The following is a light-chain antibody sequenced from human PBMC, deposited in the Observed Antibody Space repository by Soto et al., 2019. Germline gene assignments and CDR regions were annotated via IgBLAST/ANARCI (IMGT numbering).Light chain of an antibody. CDR3: AAWDGSLNNVL. J-gene: IGLJ2*01. CDR1: GSTIGTNT. V-gene: IGLV1-44*01. Sequence: SVLTQPPSASGTPGQRVTISCFGSGSTIGTNTVNWYRQLPGTAPKLLIYGNNQRPSGVPDRFSGSKSGTSASLAISGLQSEDEAEYYCAAWDGSLNNVLFGGGTKVTVL. CDR2: GNN.